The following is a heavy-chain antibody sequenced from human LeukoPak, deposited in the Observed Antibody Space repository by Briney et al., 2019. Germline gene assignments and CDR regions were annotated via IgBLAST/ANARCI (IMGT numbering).Heavy chain of an antibody. CDR3: AKRLVAAGPYFDD. CDR2: ISTIGSST. Sequence: PGGSLRLSCAASGFTFSSYAMSWVRQAPGMGLEWVSAISTIGSSTYYADSVKGQFTISRDNSKNTLFLQMNSLRPDDTAVYYCAKRLVAAGPYFDDWGQGTLVTVSS. V-gene: IGHV3-23*01. CDR1: GFTFSSYA. D-gene: IGHD6-13*01. J-gene: IGHJ4*02.